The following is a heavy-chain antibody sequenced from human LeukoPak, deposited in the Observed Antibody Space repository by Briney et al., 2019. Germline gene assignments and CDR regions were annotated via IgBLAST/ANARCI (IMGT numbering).Heavy chain of an antibody. D-gene: IGHD3-9*01. CDR3: ARDGYDILTGPYYFDY. CDR1: GFTVSSNY. J-gene: IGHJ4*02. Sequence: GGSLRLSCAASGFTVSSNYMSWVRQAPGKGLEWVSVTYSGGSTYYADSVKGRFTISRDNSKNTLYLQMNSLRAEDTAVYYCARDGYDILTGPYYFDYWGQGTLVTVSS. V-gene: IGHV3-66*01. CDR2: TYSGGST.